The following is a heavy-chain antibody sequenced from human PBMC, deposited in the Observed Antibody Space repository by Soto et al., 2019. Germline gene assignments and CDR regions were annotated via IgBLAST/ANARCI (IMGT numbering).Heavy chain of an antibody. CDR1: GYTFTNFA. Sequence: QVQLVQSGAEVKKPGASVKVSCKASGYTFTNFAMHWVRQAPGQTLEWMGWSNGGNGNTKYSQRFQGRVTLTRDTSAGTAYLGLSSLGSDDTAVYYCARDRKGNVRSGASWRTGGAENACDIGGQGTMVTVSS. V-gene: IGHV1-3*01. D-gene: IGHD2-15*01. J-gene: IGHJ3*02. CDR3: ARDRKGNVRSGASWRTGGAENACDI. CDR2: SNGGNGNT.